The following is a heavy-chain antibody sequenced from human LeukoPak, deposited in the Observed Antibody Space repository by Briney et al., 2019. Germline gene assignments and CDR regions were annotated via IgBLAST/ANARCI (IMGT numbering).Heavy chain of an antibody. Sequence: SETLSLTCAVYGGSFSGYYWSWIRQPPGKGLEWIGEINHSGSTNYNPSLKSRVTISVDTSKNQFSLKLSSVTAADTAVYYCARAGPKHWEIYFDYWGQGTLVTVSS. CDR1: GGSFSGYY. V-gene: IGHV4-34*01. CDR3: ARAGPKHWEIYFDY. D-gene: IGHD7-27*01. CDR2: INHSGST. J-gene: IGHJ4*02.